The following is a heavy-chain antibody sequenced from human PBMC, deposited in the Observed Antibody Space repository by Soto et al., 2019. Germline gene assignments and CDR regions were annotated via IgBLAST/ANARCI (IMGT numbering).Heavy chain of an antibody. V-gene: IGHV4-30-4*01. J-gene: IGHJ6*02. CDR3: ASVVDTAIPDGGYYGMDV. CDR1: GGSISSGDYY. CDR2: IYYSGST. Sequence: SETLSLTCTVSGGSISSGDYYWSWIRQPPGKGLEWIGYIYYSGSTYYNPSLKSRVTISVDTSKNQFSLKLSSVTAADTAVYYCASVVDTAIPDGGYYGMDVWGQGTTVTVSS. D-gene: IGHD5-18*01.